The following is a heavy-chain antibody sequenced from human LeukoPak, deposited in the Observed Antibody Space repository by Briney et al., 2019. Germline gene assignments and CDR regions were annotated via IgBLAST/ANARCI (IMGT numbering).Heavy chain of an antibody. CDR2: ITGSAGRT. CDR3: AKDWRGKAAAYEFDY. CDR1: GFTFSSYA. J-gene: IGHJ4*02. D-gene: IGHD6-13*01. Sequence: PGGSLRLSCAASGFTFSSYAMNWVRQAPGKGLEWVSSITGSAGRTYSADSVKGRFTISRDNSKNTLYLQMNSLRAEDTAVYYCAKDWRGKAAAYEFDYWGQGTLVTVSS. V-gene: IGHV3-23*01.